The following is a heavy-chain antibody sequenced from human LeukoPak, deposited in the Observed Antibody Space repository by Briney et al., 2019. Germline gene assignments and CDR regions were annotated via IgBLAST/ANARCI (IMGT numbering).Heavy chain of an antibody. CDR3: ARDSVAVAGSDAFDI. Sequence: GGSLRLSCAASGFTFSDYYMSWIRQAPGKGLEWVSYISSSGSIVDYADSVRGRFTISRDNAKNSLYLQMNSLRAEDTAVYFCARDSVAVAGSDAFDIWGQGTMVSVSS. D-gene: IGHD6-19*01. J-gene: IGHJ3*02. CDR1: GFTFSDYY. CDR2: ISSSGSIV. V-gene: IGHV3-11*04.